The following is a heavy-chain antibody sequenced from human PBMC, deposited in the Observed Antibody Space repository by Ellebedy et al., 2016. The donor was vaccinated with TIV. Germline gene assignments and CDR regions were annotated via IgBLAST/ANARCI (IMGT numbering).Heavy chain of an antibody. Sequence: SETLSLTXAVYGESFSGYYWSWIRQPPGKGLEWIGEINHSGTTNYNPALKSRVTMSVDTSRNQFSLKLSSVTAADTAVYYCARDTVGYNYHMDVWGKGTTVTVSS. CDR1: GESFSGYY. V-gene: IGHV4-34*01. CDR2: INHSGTT. D-gene: IGHD4-23*01. CDR3: ARDTVGYNYHMDV. J-gene: IGHJ6*03.